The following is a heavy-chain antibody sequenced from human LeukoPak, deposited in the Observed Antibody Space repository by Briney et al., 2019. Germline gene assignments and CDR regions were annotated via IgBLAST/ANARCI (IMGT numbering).Heavy chain of an antibody. V-gene: IGHV4-39*01. J-gene: IGHJ5*02. CDR1: GGSISSSSYY. CDR2: IYYSGST. CDR3: ARHEGGWFDP. Sequence: SETLSLTCTVSGGSISSSSYYWGWIRQPPGKWLEWIGSIYYSGSTYYNPSLKSRVTISVDTSKNQFSLKLSSVTAADTAVYNCARHEGGWFDPWGQGTLVTVSS. D-gene: IGHD3-16*01.